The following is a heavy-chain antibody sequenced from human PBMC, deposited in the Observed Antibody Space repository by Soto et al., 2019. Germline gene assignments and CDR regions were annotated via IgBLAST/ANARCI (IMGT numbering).Heavy chain of an antibody. Sequence: NPSETLCLTCTFSVGSISSYYWSWIRQPPGKGLEWIGYIYYSGSTNYNPSLKSRVTISVDTSKNQFSLKLSSVTAADTAVYYCARDGNGGGGYYYGMDVWGQGTTVTVSS. CDR1: VGSISSYY. CDR2: IYYSGST. D-gene: IGHD4-17*01. J-gene: IGHJ6*01. CDR3: ARDGNGGGGYYYGMDV. V-gene: IGHV4-59*01.